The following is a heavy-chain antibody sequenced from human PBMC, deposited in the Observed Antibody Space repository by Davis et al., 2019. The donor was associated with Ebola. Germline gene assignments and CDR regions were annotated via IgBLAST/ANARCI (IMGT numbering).Heavy chain of an antibody. V-gene: IGHV3-23*01. J-gene: IGHJ4*02. D-gene: IGHD3-10*01. CDR2: ITVSGGGT. CDR3: AKGVVCVSSNCYYDF. CDR1: GFSFSSYA. Sequence: GGSLRLSCAASGFSFSSYAMSWVRQGPGKGLEWVSSITVSGGGTYYADSVKGRFTVSRDNSKNTLYLQMNSLRAEDTAVYYCAKGVVCVSSNCYYDFWGQGTLVTVSS.